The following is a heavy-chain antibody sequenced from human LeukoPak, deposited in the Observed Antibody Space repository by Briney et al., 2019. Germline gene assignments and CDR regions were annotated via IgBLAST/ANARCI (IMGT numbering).Heavy chain of an antibody. Sequence: TSETLSLTCTVSGGSISSYYWSWIRQTPGKGLEWIGYTHYSGGTNYNPSLRSRVTISVDTSKNQFSLNLSSVTAADTAVYYCARVRDGYNYDAFDYWGQGTLVTVSS. J-gene: IGHJ4*02. CDR3: ARVRDGYNYDAFDY. CDR2: THYSGGT. V-gene: IGHV4-59*01. D-gene: IGHD5-24*01. CDR1: GGSISSYY.